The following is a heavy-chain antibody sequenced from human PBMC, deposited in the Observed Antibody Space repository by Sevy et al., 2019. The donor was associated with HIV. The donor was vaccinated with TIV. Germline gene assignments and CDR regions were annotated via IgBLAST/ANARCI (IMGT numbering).Heavy chain of an antibody. D-gene: IGHD5-18*01. CDR1: GYTFTGYY. Sequence: ASVKVSCKASGYTFTGYYMHWVRQAPGQGLEWMGWINPNSGGTNYAQKFQGRVTMTRDTSISTAYMELSRLRSDDTAVYYWGRGDTAMRRGYFDYWGQGTLVTVSS. CDR2: INPNSGGT. CDR3: GRGDTAMRRGYFDY. V-gene: IGHV1-2*02. J-gene: IGHJ4*02.